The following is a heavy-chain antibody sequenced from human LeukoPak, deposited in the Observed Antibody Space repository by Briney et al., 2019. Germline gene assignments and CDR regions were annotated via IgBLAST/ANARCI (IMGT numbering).Heavy chain of an antibody. CDR1: GASISSYY. D-gene: IGHD2-15*01. J-gene: IGHJ6*03. Sequence: SETLSLTCSVSGASISSYYWSWIRQPAGKGLEWIGRIYISGNTNYNPSLKSRVTISVDTSKNQFSLKLSSVTAADTAVYYCARDGYCSGGSCPDYYYYYMDVWGKGTTVTVSS. CDR2: IYISGNT. CDR3: ARDGYCSGGSCPDYYYYYMDV. V-gene: IGHV4-4*07.